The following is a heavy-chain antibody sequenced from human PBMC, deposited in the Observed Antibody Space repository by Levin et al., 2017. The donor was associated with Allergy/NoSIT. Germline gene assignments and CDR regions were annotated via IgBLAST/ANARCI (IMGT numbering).Heavy chain of an antibody. Sequence: GGSLRLSCAGSGFMFMSWVRQAPGKGLEWVSAISGSGDNTYYAYSVKGRFTISRDNSKNTLYLQMNSLRAEETAVYYCAKDRPGNGWSYWGQGTLVTVSS. D-gene: IGHD6-19*01. CDR1: GFMF. CDR2: ISGSGDNT. V-gene: IGHV3-23*01. CDR3: AKDRPGNGWSY. J-gene: IGHJ4*02.